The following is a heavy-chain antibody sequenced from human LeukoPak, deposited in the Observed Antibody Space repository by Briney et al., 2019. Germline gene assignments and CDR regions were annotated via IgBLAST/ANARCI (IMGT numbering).Heavy chain of an antibody. Sequence: GASVKVSCKASGGTFTNYPISWVRQAPGQGLEWMGGAIPIFGTSNYAQKFQGRVTITADESTSTAYMELSSLRSEDTAIYYCAKERRYCSGATCYDGAAFDSWGQGTLVTVSS. CDR3: AKERRYCSGATCYDGAAFDS. CDR2: AIPIFGTS. CDR1: GGTFTNYP. D-gene: IGHD2-15*01. J-gene: IGHJ4*02. V-gene: IGHV1-69*13.